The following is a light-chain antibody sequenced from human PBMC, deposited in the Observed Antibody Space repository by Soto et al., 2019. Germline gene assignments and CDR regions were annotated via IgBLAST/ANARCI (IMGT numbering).Light chain of an antibody. V-gene: IGLV2-8*01. J-gene: IGLJ1*01. CDR1: SSDIGVYNY. CDR2: EVS. CDR3: SSYAGSNNLYV. Sequence: QSALTQPPSASGSPGQSVTISCTGTSSDIGVYNYVSWYQQQPGKAPKLMIYEVSKRPSGVPDRFSGSKSGNTASLTVSGLQAEDEADYYCSSYAGSNNLYVFGTGTKLTVL.